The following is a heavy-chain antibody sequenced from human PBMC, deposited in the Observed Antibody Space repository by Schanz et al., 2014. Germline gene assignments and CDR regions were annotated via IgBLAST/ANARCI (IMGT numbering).Heavy chain of an antibody. CDR1: GFPFSSYG. Sequence: QVQLVESGGFFFPPFLSLRLSCAASGFPFSSYGMHWVRQAPGKGLEWVAVIWYDGNNKFYADSVKGRFIISRDNSKNTLDLQMNSLRDEDTALYYCAKDMHKDYGGKPQAFDIWGQGTMVTVSS. CDR2: IWYDGNNK. J-gene: IGHJ3*02. V-gene: IGHV3-33*06. D-gene: IGHD4-17*01. CDR3: AKDMHKDYGGKPQAFDI.